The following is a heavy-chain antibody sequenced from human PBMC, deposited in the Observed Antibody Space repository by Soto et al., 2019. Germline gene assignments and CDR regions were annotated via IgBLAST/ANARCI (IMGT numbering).Heavy chain of an antibody. J-gene: IGHJ3*02. CDR3: AATRLRPVRAFDI. V-gene: IGHV3-23*03. CDR1: GLTLRSYV. CDR2: VYNAGGIT. Sequence: GGSLRLSCAASGLTLRSYVMSWVRQAPGKGLEWVTSVYNAGGITHYADSVRGRFTISRDNSQKTIFLQMSSLRAEDTALYYCAATRLRPVRAFDIWGQGTLVTVSS. D-gene: IGHD3-10*01.